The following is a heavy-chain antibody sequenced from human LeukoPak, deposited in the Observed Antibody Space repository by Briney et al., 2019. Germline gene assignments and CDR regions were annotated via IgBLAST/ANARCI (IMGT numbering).Heavy chain of an antibody. CDR3: AREPTYYYDSSGYYFSDY. D-gene: IGHD3-22*01. CDR1: GFTFKNYA. V-gene: IGHV3-66*01. J-gene: IGHJ4*02. CDR2: IYSGGST. Sequence: SGGSLRLSCEASGFTFKNYAMSWVRQAPGKGLEWVSVIYSGGSTYYADSVKGRFTISRDNSKNTLYLQMNSLRAEDTAVYYCAREPTYYYDSSGYYFSDYWGQGTLVTVSS.